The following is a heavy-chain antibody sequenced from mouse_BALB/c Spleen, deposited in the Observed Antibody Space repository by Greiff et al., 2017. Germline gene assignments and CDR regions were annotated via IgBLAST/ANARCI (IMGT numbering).Heavy chain of an antibody. D-gene: IGHD1-2*01. V-gene: IGHV5-4*02. CDR1: GFTFSDYY. CDR2: ISDGGSYT. CDR3: ARDSQFITTATGYFDV. Sequence: EVHLVESGGGLVKPGGSLKLSCAASGFTFSDYYMYWVRQTPEKRLEWVATISDGGSYTYYPDSVKGRFTISRDNAKNNLYLQMSSLKSEDTAMYYCARDSQFITTATGYFDVWGAGTTVTVSS. J-gene: IGHJ1*01.